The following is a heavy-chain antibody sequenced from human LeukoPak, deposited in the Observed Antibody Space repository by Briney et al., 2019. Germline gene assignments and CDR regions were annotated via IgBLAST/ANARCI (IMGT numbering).Heavy chain of an antibody. V-gene: IGHV3-11*06. D-gene: IGHD6-6*01. CDR2: ITSSDSYT. CDR1: GFTFSNFY. Sequence: GGSLGLSCAASGFTFSNFYMSWIRQAPGKGLECISYITSSDSYTSYADSVKGRFTISRDNAKNSLYLQMNSLRADDTAVYFCARSLSSSSRYGMDVWGQGTTVTVSS. J-gene: IGHJ6*02. CDR3: ARSLSSSSRYGMDV.